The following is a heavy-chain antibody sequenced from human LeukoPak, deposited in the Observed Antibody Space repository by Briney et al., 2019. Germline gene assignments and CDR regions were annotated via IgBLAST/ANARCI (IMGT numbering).Heavy chain of an antibody. CDR2: ISPNTGGT. D-gene: IGHD3-10*01. CDR3: ARDGDTLIRGVTNL. Sequence: ASVKVSCKASGYTFTDYNIHWVRQAPGQGLEWMGWISPNTGGTNYAQKFQGRVTMTRDTSISTAYLEVNSLRSDDTAVYYCARDGDTLIRGVTNLWGQGTLVTVSS. J-gene: IGHJ4*02. V-gene: IGHV1-2*02. CDR1: GYTFTDYN.